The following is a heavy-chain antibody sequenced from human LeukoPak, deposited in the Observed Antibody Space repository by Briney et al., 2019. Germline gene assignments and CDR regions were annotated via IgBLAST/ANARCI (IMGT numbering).Heavy chain of an antibody. CDR3: ARLIAAAGWDYYYYYMDV. CDR1: GGSFSGYY. D-gene: IGHD6-13*01. V-gene: IGHV4-34*01. CDR2: INHSGST. Sequence: SETLSLTCAVYGGSFSGYYWSWIRQPPGKGLEWIGEINHSGSTNYNPSLKSRVTISVDTSKNQFSLKLSSVTAADTAVYYCARLIAAAGWDYYYYYMDVWGKGTTVIVSS. J-gene: IGHJ6*03.